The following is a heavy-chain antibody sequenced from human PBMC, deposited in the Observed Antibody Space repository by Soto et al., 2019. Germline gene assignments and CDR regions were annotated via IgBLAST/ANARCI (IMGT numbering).Heavy chain of an antibody. CDR1: GYTFTSYG. D-gene: IGHD2-2*01. V-gene: IGHV1-18*01. CDR2: ISAYNGNT. J-gene: IGHJ6*02. Sequence: ASVKVSCKASGYTFTSYGISWVRQAPGQGLEWMGRISAYNGNTNYAQKLQGRVTMTTGTSTSTAYMELRSLRSDDTAVYYCARDPVPWPLLPAARPTYYYYYGMDVWGQGTTVTVSS. CDR3: ARDPVPWPLLPAARPTYYYYYGMDV.